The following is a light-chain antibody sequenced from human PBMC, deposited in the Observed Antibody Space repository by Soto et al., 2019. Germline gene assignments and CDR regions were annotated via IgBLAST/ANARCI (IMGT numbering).Light chain of an antibody. Sequence: QSVLTQPVSVSGSPGQSITISCTGTSSDVGGYNYVSWYQHHPGKAPKLIIYDVTNRPSGVSNPFSGSKSGNTASLTISGLQPEEEADYYCSSYTTSNTRQIVFGTGTKVTVL. J-gene: IGLJ1*01. CDR2: DVT. V-gene: IGLV2-14*03. CDR3: SSYTTSNTRQIV. CDR1: SSDVGGYNY.